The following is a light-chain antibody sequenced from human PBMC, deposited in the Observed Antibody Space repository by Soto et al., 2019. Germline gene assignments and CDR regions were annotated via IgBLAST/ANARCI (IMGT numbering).Light chain of an antibody. CDR2: EVS. CDR3: SSYTNSSTYV. V-gene: IGLV2-14*01. J-gene: IGLJ1*01. CDR1: SSDIGYYDY. Sequence: QSVLTQPASVSESPGQSITISCTGTSSDIGYYDYVSWYQQHPGKAPKLMIYEVSNRPSGVSNRFSGFKSDKTASLTISGLLAEDEADYYCSSYTNSSTYVFGTGTKVTVL.